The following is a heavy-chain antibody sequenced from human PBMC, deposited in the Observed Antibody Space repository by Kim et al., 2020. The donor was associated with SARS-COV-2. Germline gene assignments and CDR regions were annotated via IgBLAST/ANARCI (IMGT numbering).Heavy chain of an antibody. Sequence: YYVYSGRGRFTISRDNAMNSLYLQMNSLRVEDTGVYYCARDNLGDYLFDYGGQGTLVSVSS. V-gene: IGHV3-7*03. J-gene: IGHJ4*02. D-gene: IGHD4-17*01. CDR3: ARDNLGDYLFDY.